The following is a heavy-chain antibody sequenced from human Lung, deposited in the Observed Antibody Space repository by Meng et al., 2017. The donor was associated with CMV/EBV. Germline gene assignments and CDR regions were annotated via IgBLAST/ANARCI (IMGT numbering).Heavy chain of an antibody. Sequence: ASXXVSXKASGYTFTGYYMHWVRQAPGQGLEWMGWINPNSGGTNYAQKSQGRVTMTRDTSISTAYMELSRLRSDDTAVYYCSRDHGVDYYDAVLNWFDPWGQGXLVTVSS. CDR1: GYTFTGYY. V-gene: IGHV1-2*02. CDR3: SRDHGVDYYDAVLNWFDP. D-gene: IGHD3-22*01. CDR2: INPNSGGT. J-gene: IGHJ5*02.